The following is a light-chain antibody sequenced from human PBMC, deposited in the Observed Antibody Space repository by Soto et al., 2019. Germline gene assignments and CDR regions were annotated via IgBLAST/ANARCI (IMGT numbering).Light chain of an antibody. Sequence: QSVLTQPRSVSGSPGQSLTISCTGTSSDVGGYNYVSWYQQYPGKVPKLMIYDVTKRPSGVPDRFSGSKSGNTASLTISGLQAEDEADYYCCSHAGSYNYVFGTGTKLTVL. J-gene: IGLJ1*01. CDR3: CSHAGSYNYV. CDR1: SSDVGGYNY. V-gene: IGLV2-11*01. CDR2: DVT.